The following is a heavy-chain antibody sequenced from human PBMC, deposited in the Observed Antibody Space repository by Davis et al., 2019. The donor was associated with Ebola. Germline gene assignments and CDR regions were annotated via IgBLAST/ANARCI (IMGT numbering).Heavy chain of an antibody. V-gene: IGHV3-48*03. CDR2: ISSSGSTI. CDR3: ARDGYDSSGYYYGH. CDR1: GLTFSSYE. D-gene: IGHD3-22*01. J-gene: IGHJ4*02. Sequence: GESLKISCAASGLTFSSYEMNWVRQAPGKGLEWVSYISSSGSTIYYADSVKGRFTISRDNAKNSLYLQMNSLRAEDTAVYYCARDGYDSSGYYYGHWGQGTLVTVSS.